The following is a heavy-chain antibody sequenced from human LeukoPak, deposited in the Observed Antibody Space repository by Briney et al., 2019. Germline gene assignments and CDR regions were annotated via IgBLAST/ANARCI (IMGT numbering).Heavy chain of an antibody. CDR2: MNPNSGNT. Sequence: GASVRVSCKASGYTFTSYDINWVRQATGQGLEWMGWMNPNSGNTGYAQKFQGRVTMTRNTSISTAYMELSSLRSEDTAVYYCARVVTLGSRSAFYYWGQGTLVTVSS. CDR3: ARVVTLGSRSAFYY. CDR1: GYTFTSYD. J-gene: IGHJ4*02. V-gene: IGHV1-8*01. D-gene: IGHD5-18*01.